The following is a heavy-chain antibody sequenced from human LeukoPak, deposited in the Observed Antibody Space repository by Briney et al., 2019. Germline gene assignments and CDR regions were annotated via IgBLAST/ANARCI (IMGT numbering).Heavy chain of an antibody. V-gene: IGHV4-34*01. CDR3: AREVIVVVPAATQPHYYFDY. CDR1: GGSFSGYY. Sequence: PSETLSLTCAVYGGSFSGYYWSWIRQPPGKGLEWIGEINHSGSTNYNPSLKSRVTISVDTSKNQFSLKLSSVTAADTAVYYCAREVIVVVPAATQPHYYFDYWGQGTLVTVSS. CDR2: INHSGST. D-gene: IGHD2-2*01. J-gene: IGHJ4*02.